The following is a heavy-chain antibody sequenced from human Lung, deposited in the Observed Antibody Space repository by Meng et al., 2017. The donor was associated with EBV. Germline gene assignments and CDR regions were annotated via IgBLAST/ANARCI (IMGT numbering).Heavy chain of an antibody. V-gene: IGHV3-11*01. Sequence: VQRCEWGGRLVKPGGSLRLSLSASGFTFSDYYMTWIRQAPGEVLEWVSSIGSGGSPTYYAASVKGRFSISRDNTRNSLSLQMNSLRDEDTAVYYCKSNCDKGHWGQGTLVTVSS. J-gene: IGHJ4*02. CDR1: GFTFSDYY. CDR2: IGSGGSPT. CDR3: KSNCDKGH. D-gene: IGHD7-27*01.